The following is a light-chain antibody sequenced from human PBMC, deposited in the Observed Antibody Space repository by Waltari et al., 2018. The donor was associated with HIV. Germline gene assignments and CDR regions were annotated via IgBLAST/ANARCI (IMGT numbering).Light chain of an antibody. J-gene: IGLJ3*02. CDR3: LLYYGGAQV. V-gene: IGLV7-43*01. Sequence: QAVVTQEPSLTVSPGGTVTLTCASSTGAVPSGFYPNWFQQKPGQAPRPLIYSKNKKHPWTPARFSGSLLGGKAALTLSSVQPEDEADYYCLLYYGGAQVFGGGTKLTVL. CDR2: SKN. CDR1: TGAVPSGFY.